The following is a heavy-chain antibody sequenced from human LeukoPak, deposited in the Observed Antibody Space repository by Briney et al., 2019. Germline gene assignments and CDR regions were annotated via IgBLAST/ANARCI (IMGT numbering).Heavy chain of an antibody. D-gene: IGHD2-2*01. V-gene: IGHV1-69*13. CDR1: GGTFSSYA. CDR3: ARGGIHCSSTSCRNWFDP. J-gene: IGHJ5*02. Sequence: SVKVSCKASGGTFSSYAISWVRQAPGQGLEWMGGIIPIFGTANYAQKFQGRVTITADESTSTAYMELSSLRSEDTAVYYCARGGIHCSSTSCRNWFDPWGQGTLVTVSS. CDR2: IIPIFGTA.